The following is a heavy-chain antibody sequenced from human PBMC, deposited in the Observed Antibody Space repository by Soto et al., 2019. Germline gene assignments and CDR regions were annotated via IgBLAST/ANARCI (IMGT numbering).Heavy chain of an antibody. CDR2: ISYDGSNK. CDR1: GFTFSSYA. CDR3: ASGSLDSSGEAFDY. J-gene: IGHJ4*02. V-gene: IGHV3-30-3*01. D-gene: IGHD3-22*01. Sequence: GGSLRLSCAASGFTFSSYAMHWVRQAPGKGLEWVAVISYDGSNKYSADSVKGRFTISRDNSKNTLYLQMNSLRAEDTAVYYCASGSLDSSGEAFDYWGQGTLVTVSS.